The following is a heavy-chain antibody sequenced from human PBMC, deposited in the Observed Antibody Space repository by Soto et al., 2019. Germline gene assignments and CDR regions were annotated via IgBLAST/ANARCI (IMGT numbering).Heavy chain of an antibody. Sequence: SQTLSLTCAISGDSVSSNSAAWNWIRQSPSRGLEWLGRTYYRSKWYNDYAVSVKSRITINPDTSKNQFSLQLNSVTPEDTAVNYCERLPIKPKKNSSSWSFDYGGKEPLVTVPS. CDR2: TYYRSKWYN. CDR1: GDSVSSNSAA. J-gene: IGHJ4*02. D-gene: IGHD6-13*01. V-gene: IGHV6-1*01. CDR3: ERLPIKPKKNSSSWSFDY.